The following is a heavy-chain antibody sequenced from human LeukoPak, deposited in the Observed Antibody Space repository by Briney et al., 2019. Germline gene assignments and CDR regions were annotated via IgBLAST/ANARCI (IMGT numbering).Heavy chain of an antibody. D-gene: IGHD4-11*01. Sequence: GGSLRLSCAASGFTFSSYEMNWVRQAPGKGLEWVSSISSSSSYIYYADSVKGRFTISRDNAKNSLYLQMNSLRAEDTAVYYCARGNDYSNYENWFDPWGQGTLVTVSS. V-gene: IGHV3-21*01. J-gene: IGHJ5*02. CDR1: GFTFSSYE. CDR3: ARGNDYSNYENWFDP. CDR2: ISSSSSYI.